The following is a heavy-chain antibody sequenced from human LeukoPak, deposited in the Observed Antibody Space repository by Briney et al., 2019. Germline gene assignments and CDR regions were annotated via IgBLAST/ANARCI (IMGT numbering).Heavy chain of an antibody. J-gene: IGHJ4*02. CDR1: GFTFSSYA. D-gene: IGHD6-13*01. V-gene: IGHV3-64D*06. CDR2: ISSNGGST. CDR3: VKGGGIAAAGSIPFDY. Sequence: GGSLRLSCSASGFTFSSYAMHWVRQAPGKGLEYVSAISSNGGSTYYADSVKGRFTIYRDNSKITLYLQMSSLRAEDADVYYCVKGGGIAAAGSIPFDYWGQGTLVTVSS.